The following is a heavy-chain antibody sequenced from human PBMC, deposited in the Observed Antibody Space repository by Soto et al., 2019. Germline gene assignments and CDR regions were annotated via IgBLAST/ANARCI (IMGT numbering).Heavy chain of an antibody. CDR3: PPHVSCRGGSFQYAAFAI. CDR1: GFTVSSHA. Sequence: EVQELESGGGLVQPGGSLRLSCEGSGFTVSSHAMTWIRQAPGKGPEWVSTITADGGTYYADSVKGPFAMSRASSESTLYLQMNSLGAKDTAAYSCPPHVSCRGGSFQYAAFAIQAQGTMVTVSS. CDR2: ITADGGT. D-gene: IGHD2-15*01. J-gene: IGHJ3*02. V-gene: IGHV3-23*01.